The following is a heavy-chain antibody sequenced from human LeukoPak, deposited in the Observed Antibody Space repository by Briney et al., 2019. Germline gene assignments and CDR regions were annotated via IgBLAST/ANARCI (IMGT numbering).Heavy chain of an antibody. CDR3: VTSYCSGGSCYSASGY. Sequence: GGSLRLSCAASGFTVSSNYMSWVRQAPGKGLEWVSVIYSGGSTYYADSVKGRFTISRGNAKNTLYLQMNSLRAEDSAVYYCVTSYCSGGSCYSASGYWGQGTLVTASS. CDR1: GFTVSSNY. CDR2: IYSGGST. V-gene: IGHV3-66*01. J-gene: IGHJ4*02. D-gene: IGHD2-15*01.